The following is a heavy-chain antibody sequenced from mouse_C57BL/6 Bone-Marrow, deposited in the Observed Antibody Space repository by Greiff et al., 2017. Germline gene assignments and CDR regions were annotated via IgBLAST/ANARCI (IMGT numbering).Heavy chain of an antibody. CDR2: IYPGDGDT. J-gene: IGHJ3*01. D-gene: IGHD6-1*01. V-gene: IGHV1-82*01. CDR3: ARSSAY. CDR1: GYAFSSSW. Sequence: VKLQESGPELVKPGASVKISCKASGYAFSSSWMNWVKQRPGKGLEWIGRIYPGDGDTNYNGKFKGKATLTADKSSSTAYMQLSSLTSEDSAVYYCARSSAYWGQGTLVTVSA.